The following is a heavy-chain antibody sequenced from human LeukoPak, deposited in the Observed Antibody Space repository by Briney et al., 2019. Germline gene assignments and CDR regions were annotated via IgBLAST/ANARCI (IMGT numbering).Heavy chain of an antibody. CDR1: GYTFTSYG. CDR3: ARDREYQLPYDY. V-gene: IGHV1-18*01. CDR2: ISAYNGNT. Sequence: ASVKVSCKASGYTFTSYGISWARQATGQGLEWMGWISAYNGNTNYAQKLQGRVTMTTDTSTSTAYMELRSLRSDDTAVYYCARDREYQLPYDYWGQGTLVTVSS. D-gene: IGHD2-2*02. J-gene: IGHJ4*02.